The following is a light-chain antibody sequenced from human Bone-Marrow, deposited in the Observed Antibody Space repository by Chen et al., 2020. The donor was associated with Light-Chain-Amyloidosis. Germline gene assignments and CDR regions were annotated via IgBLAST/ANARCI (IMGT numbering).Light chain of an antibody. V-gene: IGKV1-39*01. CDR2: AAS. Sequence: DIQMTQSPSYLSASVGDKVTITCRASQTINTYLNWYQHKPGKAPDLLIFAASTLQSGVPSRFSGSGSGTAFTLTIRSLQPEDFATYYCQQNFGSPWTFGQGTKVEIK. CDR1: QTINTY. J-gene: IGKJ1*01. CDR3: QQNFGSPWT.